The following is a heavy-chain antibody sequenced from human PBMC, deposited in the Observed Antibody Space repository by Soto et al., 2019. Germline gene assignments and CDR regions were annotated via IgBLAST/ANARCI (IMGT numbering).Heavy chain of an antibody. D-gene: IGHD6-19*01. CDR1: GYTFTGYS. CDR2: ISPYSGDT. Sequence: ASVKVSCKASGYTFTGYSMYWVRQAPGQGLEWMGWISPYSGDTNYAQKFQGWVTITRDTSISTAYMELRSLRSDDTAVYYCARMRSSGPYYGMDVWGQGTTVTVSS. J-gene: IGHJ6*02. V-gene: IGHV1-2*04. CDR3: ARMRSSGPYYGMDV.